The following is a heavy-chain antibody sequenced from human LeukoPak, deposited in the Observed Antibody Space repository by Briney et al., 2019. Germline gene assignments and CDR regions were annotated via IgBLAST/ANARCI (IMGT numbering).Heavy chain of an antibody. CDR2: ISNGETTK. CDR3: ARDYYDGSGYYYYDAFDF. D-gene: IGHD3-22*01. CDR1: GFTFSSYE. Sequence: GGSLRLSCETSGFTFSSYEMNWVRQDPGKGLEWVSFISNGETTKHYAESVRGRFTISRDNVKKSLYLQMSSLRVEDTAVYFCARDYYDGSGYYYYDAFDFWGQGTLVTVSS. J-gene: IGHJ3*01. V-gene: IGHV3-48*03.